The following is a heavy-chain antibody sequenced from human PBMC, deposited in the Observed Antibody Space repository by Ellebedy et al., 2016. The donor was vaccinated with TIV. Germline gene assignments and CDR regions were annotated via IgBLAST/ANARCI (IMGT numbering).Heavy chain of an antibody. V-gene: IGHV1-46*01. J-gene: IGHJ4*02. D-gene: IGHD2/OR15-2a*01. CDR1: GYAFTGYY. CDR2: INPSGGST. CDR3: ARGTFLTD. Sequence: ASVKVSCKASGYAFTGYYIHWVRQAPGQGLEWMGIINPSGGSTTYAQKFQGRVTMTRDTSTSTVYMELTSLRSEDTAVYYCARGTFLTDWGQGSLVTVSS.